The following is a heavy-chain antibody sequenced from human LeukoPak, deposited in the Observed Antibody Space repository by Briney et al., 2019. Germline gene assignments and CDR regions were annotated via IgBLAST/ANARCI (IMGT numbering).Heavy chain of an antibody. D-gene: IGHD3-22*01. CDR1: GGSISSYY. Sequence: PSETLSLTCTVSGGSISSYYWSWIRQPPGKGLGWIACISYSGSTKYNPSLKSRVTISVDTSKNQLSLKLSSVTAADTAVYYCAREPGSDSSGYLNWFDPWGQGTLVTVSS. CDR3: AREPGSDSSGYLNWFDP. V-gene: IGHV4-59*01. CDR2: ISYSGST. J-gene: IGHJ5*02.